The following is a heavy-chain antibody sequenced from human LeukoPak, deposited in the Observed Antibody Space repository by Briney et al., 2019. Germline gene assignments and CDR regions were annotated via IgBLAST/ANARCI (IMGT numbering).Heavy chain of an antibody. CDR3: ARHMGATVFFDY. D-gene: IGHD1-26*01. CDR1: GYTFTSYD. Sequence: ASVKVSCKASGYTFTSYDINWVRQATGQGLEWMGWMNPNSGNTGYAQKFQGRVTMTRNTSISTAYMELSSLRSEDTAVYYCARHMGATVFFDYWGQGTLVTVSS. J-gene: IGHJ4*02. V-gene: IGHV1-8*01. CDR2: MNPNSGNT.